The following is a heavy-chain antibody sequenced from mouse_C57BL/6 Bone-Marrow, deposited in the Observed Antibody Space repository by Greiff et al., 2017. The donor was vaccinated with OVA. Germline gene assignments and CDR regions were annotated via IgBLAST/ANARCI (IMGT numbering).Heavy chain of an antibody. CDR2: ISGGGGNT. D-gene: IGHD1-1*01. Sequence: EVQLVESGGGLVKPGGSLKLSCAASGFTFSSYTMSWVRQTPEKRLEWVATISGGGGNTYYPDSVKGRFTISRDNAKNTLYLQMSSLRSEDTALYYCARHGSRRYDAMDYWGQGTSVTVSS. J-gene: IGHJ4*01. CDR3: ARHGSRRYDAMDY. V-gene: IGHV5-9*01. CDR1: GFTFSSYT.